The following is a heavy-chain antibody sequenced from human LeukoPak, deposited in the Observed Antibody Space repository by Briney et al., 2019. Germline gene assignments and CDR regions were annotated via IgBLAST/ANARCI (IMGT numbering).Heavy chain of an antibody. J-gene: IGHJ3*01. CDR3: ITGFWDSSGFYHGDDAFDV. Sequence: GGSLRLSCVASGFAFSNAWMTWVRQAPGRGLEWVGRITSKSSGEIRVYATPVQGRFTISRDDSKNTVYVQMDSLKTEDTAVYYCITGFWDSSGFYHGDDAFDVWGQGTLVAVSS. CDR2: ITSKSSGEIR. CDR1: GFAFSNAW. D-gene: IGHD3-22*01. V-gene: IGHV3-15*01.